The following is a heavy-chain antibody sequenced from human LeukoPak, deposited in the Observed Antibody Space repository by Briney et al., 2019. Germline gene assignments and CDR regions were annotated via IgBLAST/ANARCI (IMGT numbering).Heavy chain of an antibody. Sequence: PGGSLRLSCAASGFTFSSYSMNWVRQAPGKGLEWVANIKEDGSDKYYVDSVKGRFTISKDNAKNSLYLQMNSLRVEDTAVYYCVPLNWNPPGDFDRWGQGTLVTVSS. CDR3: VPLNWNPPGDFDR. CDR1: GFTFSSYS. J-gene: IGHJ4*02. D-gene: IGHD1-20*01. V-gene: IGHV3-7*01. CDR2: IKEDGSDK.